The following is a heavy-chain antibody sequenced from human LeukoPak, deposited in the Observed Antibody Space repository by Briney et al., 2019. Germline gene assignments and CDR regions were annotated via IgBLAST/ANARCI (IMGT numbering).Heavy chain of an antibody. J-gene: IGHJ4*02. V-gene: IGHV1-69*04. Sequence: GASVKVSCKASGGTFSSYAISWVRQAPGQGLEWMGRIIPILGIANYAQKFQGRVTITADKSTSTAYMELSSLRSEDTAVYYCARSEYYDSSGYYSGKYWGQGTLVTVSS. CDR3: ARSEYYDSSGYYSGKY. CDR2: IIPILGIA. CDR1: GGTFSSYA. D-gene: IGHD3-22*01.